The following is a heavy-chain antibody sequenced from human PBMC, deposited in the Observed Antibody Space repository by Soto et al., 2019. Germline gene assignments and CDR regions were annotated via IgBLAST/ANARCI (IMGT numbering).Heavy chain of an antibody. CDR2: IIPIFGTA. CDR3: ARFKPSDAFDI. CDR1: GGTFSSYA. J-gene: IGHJ3*02. V-gene: IGHV1-69*13. Sequence: GASVKVSCKASGGTFSSYAISWVRQAPGQGLEWMGGIIPIFGTANYAQKFQGRVTITADESTSTAYMELSSLRSEDTAVYYCARFKPSDAFDIWGQGTMVNVSS.